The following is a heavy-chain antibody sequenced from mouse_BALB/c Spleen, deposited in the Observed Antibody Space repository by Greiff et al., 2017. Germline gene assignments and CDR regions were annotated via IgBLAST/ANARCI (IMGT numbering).Heavy chain of an antibody. V-gene: IGHV5-6-5*01. Sequence: EVMLVESGGGLVKPGGSLKLSCAASGFTFSSYAMSWVRQTPEKRLEWVASISSGGSTYYPDSVKGRFTISRDNARNILYLQMSSLRSEDTAMYYCARAIYDGLFAYWGQGTLVTVSA. D-gene: IGHD2-3*01. CDR1: GFTFSSYA. CDR2: ISSGGST. J-gene: IGHJ3*01. CDR3: ARAIYDGLFAY.